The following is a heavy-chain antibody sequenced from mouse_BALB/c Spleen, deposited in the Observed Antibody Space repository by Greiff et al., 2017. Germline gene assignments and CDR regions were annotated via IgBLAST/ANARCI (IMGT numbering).Heavy chain of an antibody. CDR1: GYTFTSYW. V-gene: IGHV1-7*01. J-gene: IGHJ4*01. Sequence: QVQLQQSGAELAKPGASVKMSCTASGYTFTSYWMHWVKQRPGQGLEWIGYINPSTGYTEYNQKFKDKATLTADKSSSTAYMQLSSLTSEDSAVYYCARLDYYAMDYWGQGTSVTVSS. CDR2: INPSTGYT. CDR3: ARLDYYAMDY.